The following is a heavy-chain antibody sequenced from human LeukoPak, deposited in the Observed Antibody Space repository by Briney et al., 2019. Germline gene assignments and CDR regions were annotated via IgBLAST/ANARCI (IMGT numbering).Heavy chain of an antibody. V-gene: IGHV3-30-3*01. Sequence: PGRSLRLSCAASGFTFSSYAMHWVRQAPGKGLEWVAVISYDGSNKYYADSVKGRFTISRDNSKNTLYLQMNSLRAEDTAVYYCASKDPGGGYSRHDYYYYGMDVWGQGTTVTVSS. CDR3: ASKDPGGGYSRHDYYYYGMDV. D-gene: IGHD1-26*01. J-gene: IGHJ6*02. CDR2: ISYDGSNK. CDR1: GFTFSSYA.